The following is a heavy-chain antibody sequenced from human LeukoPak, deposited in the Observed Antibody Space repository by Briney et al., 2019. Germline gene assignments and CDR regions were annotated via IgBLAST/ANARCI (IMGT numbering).Heavy chain of an antibody. D-gene: IGHD1-20*01. CDR1: GYTFTSYA. CDR3: ARNRYNWNLNWFDP. CDR2: INTNTGNP. J-gene: IGHJ5*02. V-gene: IGHV7-4-1*02. Sequence: ASVKVSCKASGYTFTSYAMNWVRQAPGQGLEWMGWINTNTGNPTYAQGFTGRFVLSLDTSVSTAYLQISGLKAEDTAVYYCARNRYNWNLNWFDPWGQGTLVTVSS.